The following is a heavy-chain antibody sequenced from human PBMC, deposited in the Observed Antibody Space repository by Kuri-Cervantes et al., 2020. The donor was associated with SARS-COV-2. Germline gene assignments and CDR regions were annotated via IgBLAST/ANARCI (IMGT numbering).Heavy chain of an antibody. CDR2: IYYSGST. V-gene: IGHV4-39*07. CDR1: GGSISSSSYY. D-gene: IGHD3-10*01. Sequence: GSLRLSCTVSGGSISSSSYYWGWIRQPPGKGLEWIGSIYYSGSTYYNPSLKSRVSISVDTSKNQFSLKLSSVTAADTAVYYCARAKSVNYYYYYMDAWGRGTTVTVSS. J-gene: IGHJ6*03. CDR3: ARAKSVNYYYYYMDA.